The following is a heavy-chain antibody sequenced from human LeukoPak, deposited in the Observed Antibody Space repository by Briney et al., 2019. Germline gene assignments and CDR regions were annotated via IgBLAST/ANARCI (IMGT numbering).Heavy chain of an antibody. Sequence: GGSLRLSCAASGFTFDDYAMHWLRQAPGKGLEWVSGISWNSDNIVYADSVKGRFTVSRDNAKNSLYLQMNSLRAEDTAVYYCARESGITMLRGAHTPWGQGILVTVSS. CDR3: ARESGITMLRGAHTP. J-gene: IGHJ5*02. CDR1: GFTFDDYA. CDR2: ISWNSDNI. V-gene: IGHV3-9*01. D-gene: IGHD3-10*01.